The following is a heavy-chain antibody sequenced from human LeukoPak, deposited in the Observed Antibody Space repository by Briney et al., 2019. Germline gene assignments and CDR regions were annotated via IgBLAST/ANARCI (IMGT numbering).Heavy chain of an antibody. Sequence: PSETLSLTCTVSGGSISSYYWSWIRQPPGKGLEWIGYIYYSGRTNYNPSLKSRVTISVHTSKNQFSLKLSSVTAADTAVYYCARVHDHPWYFDLWGRGTLVTVSS. V-gene: IGHV4-59*01. CDR2: IYYSGRT. CDR1: GGSISSYY. D-gene: IGHD3-3*01. J-gene: IGHJ2*01. CDR3: ARVHDHPWYFDL.